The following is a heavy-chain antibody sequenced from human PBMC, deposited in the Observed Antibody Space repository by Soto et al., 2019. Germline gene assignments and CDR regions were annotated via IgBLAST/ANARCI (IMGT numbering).Heavy chain of an antibody. Sequence: GGSLRLSCAASGFTFSSYAIHWVRQAPGKGLEYVSAISSNGGSTYYANSVKGRFTISRDNSKNTLYLQMGSLRAEDMAVYYCARSFGVVIIDRYYMDVWGKGTTVTVS. CDR3: ARSFGVVIIDRYYMDV. D-gene: IGHD3-3*01. J-gene: IGHJ6*03. V-gene: IGHV3-64*01. CDR2: ISSNGGST. CDR1: GFTFSSYA.